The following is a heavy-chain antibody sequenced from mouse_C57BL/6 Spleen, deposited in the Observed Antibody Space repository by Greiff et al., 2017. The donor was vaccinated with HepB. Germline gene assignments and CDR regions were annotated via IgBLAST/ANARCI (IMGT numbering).Heavy chain of an antibody. CDR1: GYSFTGYY. D-gene: IGHD2-2*01. CDR2: IYPYNGVS. Sequence: VQLKESGPELVKPGASVKISCKASGYSFTGYYMHWVKQSHGNILDWIGYIYPYNGVSSYNQKFKGKATLTVDKSSSTAYMELRSLTSEDSAVYYCADGYDPYAMDYWGQGTSVTVSS. CDR3: ADGYDPYAMDY. J-gene: IGHJ4*01. V-gene: IGHV1-31*01.